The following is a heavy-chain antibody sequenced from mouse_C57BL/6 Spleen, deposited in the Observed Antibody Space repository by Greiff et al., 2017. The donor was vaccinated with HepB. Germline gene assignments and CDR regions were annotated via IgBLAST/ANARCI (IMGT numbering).Heavy chain of an antibody. J-gene: IGHJ2*01. CDR1: GFNIKDYY. CDR3: ARKGVRCYYFDY. D-gene: IGHD1-1*01. Sequence: VQLQQSGAELVKPGASVKLSCTASGFNIKDYYMHWVKQRTGQGLEWIGRIDPEDGETKYAPNFQGKATITADTSSNTADLQLSSLTSEDTAVYYCARKGVRCYYFDYWGQGTTLTVSS. V-gene: IGHV14-2*01. CDR2: IDPEDGET.